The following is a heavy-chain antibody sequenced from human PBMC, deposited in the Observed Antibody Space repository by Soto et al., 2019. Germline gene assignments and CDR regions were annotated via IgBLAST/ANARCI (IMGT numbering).Heavy chain of an antibody. J-gene: IGHJ4*02. D-gene: IGHD1-26*01. CDR1: GFIFSDHY. CDR3: TRISLVGATGGRDFDY. Sequence: VQLVESGGGLVQPGGSLRLSCAASGFIFSDHYMDWVRQAPGKGLEWVGRIKNKANSYTTEYAASVKGRITISRDDSKNSLYLQMNSLKTEDTAVYYCTRISLVGATGGRDFDYWGQGTLLTVSS. CDR2: IKNKANSYTT. V-gene: IGHV3-72*01.